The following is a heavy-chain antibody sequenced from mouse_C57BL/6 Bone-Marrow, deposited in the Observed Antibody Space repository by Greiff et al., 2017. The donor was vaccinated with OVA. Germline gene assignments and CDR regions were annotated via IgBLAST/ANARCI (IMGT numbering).Heavy chain of an antibody. CDR1: GYSFTGYF. V-gene: IGHV1-37*01. D-gene: IGHD2-4*01. Sequence: EVKVVESGPELVKPGASVKISCKASGYSFTGYFMNWVKQSHGKSLEWIGRINPYNGDTFYNQKFKGKATLTVDKSSSTAHMELLSLTSEDFAVYYCARTIYYDYDEDYYFDYWGQGTTLTVSS. CDR3: ARTIYYDYDEDYYFDY. CDR2: INPYNGDT. J-gene: IGHJ2*01.